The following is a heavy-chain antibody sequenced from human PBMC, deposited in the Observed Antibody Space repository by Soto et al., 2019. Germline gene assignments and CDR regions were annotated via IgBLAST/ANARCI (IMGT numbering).Heavy chain of an antibody. D-gene: IGHD3-22*01. CDR2: INAIFGTA. Sequence: GASVKVSCKASGYTFTSYAMHWVRQAPGQRLEWMGGINAIFGTANYAQKFQGRVTITADESTSTAYMELSSLRSEDTAVYYCARDLPTNYYDSSGPLDYWGQGTLVTVSS. J-gene: IGHJ4*02. CDR1: GYTFTSYA. V-gene: IGHV1-69*13. CDR3: ARDLPTNYYDSSGPLDY.